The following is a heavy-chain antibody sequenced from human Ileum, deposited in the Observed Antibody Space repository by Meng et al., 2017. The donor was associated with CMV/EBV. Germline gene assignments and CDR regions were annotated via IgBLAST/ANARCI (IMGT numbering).Heavy chain of an antibody. CDR1: GFPFSTYA. CDR2: IYSGGTIT. V-gene: IGHV3-23*03. D-gene: IGHD1-20*01. CDR3: ARQYNSNSRLNLFDP. J-gene: IGHJ5*02. Sequence: GGSLRLSCSASGFPFSTYAMGWVRQAPGKGLEWVSIIYSGGTITAYADSVKGRFTISRDDSKNALYLQMNSLRAADTAVYYCARQYNSNSRLNLFDPWGQGTLVTVSS.